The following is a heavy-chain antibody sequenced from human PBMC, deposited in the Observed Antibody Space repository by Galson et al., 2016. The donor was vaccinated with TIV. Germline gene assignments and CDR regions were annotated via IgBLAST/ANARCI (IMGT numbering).Heavy chain of an antibody. J-gene: IGHJ4*02. CDR3: ARGYSDAGSKNFFDY. D-gene: IGHD5-12*01. CDR2: INSEGTNTNT. V-gene: IGHV3-74*01. CDR1: GFTFSNYW. Sequence: SLRLSCAASGFTFSNYWMHWVRQVPGKGLVWVSRINSEGTNTNTTYADSVKGRFTISRDNAKNTLYLQMNSLRAEATAVYYCARGYSDAGSKNFFDYWGQGTLVTVSS.